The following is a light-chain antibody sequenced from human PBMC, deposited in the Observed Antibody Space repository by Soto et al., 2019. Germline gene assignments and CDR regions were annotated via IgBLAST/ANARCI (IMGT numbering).Light chain of an antibody. CDR2: GAS. CDR1: QSVSSN. J-gene: IGKJ5*01. CDR3: QQYNNWPPT. V-gene: IGKV3-15*01. Sequence: EIVMTQSPAPLSVSPGERATLSCRASQSVSSNLAWYQQKPGQAPRLLIYGASTRATGIPARFSGSGSGTELTLTISSLQSEDFAVYYCQQYNNWPPTFGRGTRLEIK.